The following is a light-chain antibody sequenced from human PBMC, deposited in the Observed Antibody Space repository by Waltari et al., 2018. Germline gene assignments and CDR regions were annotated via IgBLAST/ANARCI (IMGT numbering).Light chain of an antibody. V-gene: IGLV1-51*01. J-gene: IGLJ1*01. Sequence: QSVLTQPPSVSAAPGQKVTISCSGSRSNIGNNYVSWYQHFPGTAPKLRIYDSEKRPSGIRDRFSGSKSGTSATLDITGLQTGDEADYYCGSWDSSLSGHVFGTGTKVTVL. CDR3: GSWDSSLSGHV. CDR2: DSE. CDR1: RSNIGNNY.